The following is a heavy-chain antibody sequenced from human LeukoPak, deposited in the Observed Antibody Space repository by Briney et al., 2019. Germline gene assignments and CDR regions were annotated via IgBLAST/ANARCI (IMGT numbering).Heavy chain of an antibody. D-gene: IGHD5-24*01. V-gene: IGHV4-59*01. J-gene: IGHJ4*02. CDR3: ARDSPIGGRNGYRIFDY. Sequence: PSETLSLTCTVSGGSISSYYWSWIRQPPGKGLEWIGSIYYSGSTNYNPSLKCRVTISVDTSKNQFSLKLSSVTAADTAVYFCARDSPIGGRNGYRIFDYWGQGTLVTVSS. CDR2: IYYSGST. CDR1: GGSISSYY.